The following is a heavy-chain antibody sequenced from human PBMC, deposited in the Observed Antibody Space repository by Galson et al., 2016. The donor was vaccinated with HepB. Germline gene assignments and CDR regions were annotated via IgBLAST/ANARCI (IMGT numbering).Heavy chain of an antibody. Sequence: SETLSLTCGVFGGSLSGFYWYWIRQPPGKGLEWIGEISHHSGTTNFNPSLQSRVTISIDKSKNQVSLNLNSVTAADTAVYYCARHIAVTGTRGFDYWGQGLLVTVSS. V-gene: IGHV4-34*01. CDR1: GGSLSGFY. CDR3: ARHIAVTGTRGFDY. D-gene: IGHD6-19*01. CDR2: ISHHSGTT. J-gene: IGHJ4*02.